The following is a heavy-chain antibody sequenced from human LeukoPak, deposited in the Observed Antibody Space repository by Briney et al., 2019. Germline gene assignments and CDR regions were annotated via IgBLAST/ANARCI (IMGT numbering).Heavy chain of an antibody. CDR1: GFTFNKYA. CDR2: IGGGGSD. V-gene: IGHV3-23*01. D-gene: IGHD2-2*01. CDR3: SKALGVEVPAARRWFDP. Sequence: GGSLRLSCAASGFTFNKYAMTWVRQVPGKGLEWVSTIGGGGSDFYADSAKGRFTISRGNAKNTLYLEMTSLRAEDTALYYCSKALGVEVPAARRWFDPWGQGTLVTVS. J-gene: IGHJ5*02.